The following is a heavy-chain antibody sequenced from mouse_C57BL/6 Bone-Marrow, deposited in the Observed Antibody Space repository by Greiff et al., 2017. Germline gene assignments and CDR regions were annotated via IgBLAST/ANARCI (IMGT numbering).Heavy chain of an antibody. J-gene: IGHJ3*01. V-gene: IGHV1-81*01. CDR1: GYTFTSYG. D-gene: IGHD1-1*01. Sequence: VQLQQSGAELARPGASVKLSCKASGYTFTSYGISWVKQRTGQGLEWIGEIYPRSGNTYYNEKFKGKATLTADKSSSTAYMELRSLTSEDSAVYFCARVRDYYGSSYPFAYWGQGTLVTVS. CDR3: ARVRDYYGSSYPFAY. CDR2: IYPRSGNT.